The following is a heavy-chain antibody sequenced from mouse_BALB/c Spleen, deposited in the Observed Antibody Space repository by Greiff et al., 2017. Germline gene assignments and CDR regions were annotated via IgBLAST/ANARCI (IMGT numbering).Heavy chain of an antibody. Sequence: QVHVKQSGAELARPGASVKMSCKASGYTFTSYTMHWVKQRPGQGLEWIGYINPSSGYTNYNQKFKDKATLTADKSSSTAYMQLSSLTSEDSAVYYCARGAGDAMDYWGQGTSVTVSS. CDR1: GYTFTSYT. CDR2: INPSSGYT. CDR3: ARGAGDAMDY. J-gene: IGHJ4*01. V-gene: IGHV1-4*01.